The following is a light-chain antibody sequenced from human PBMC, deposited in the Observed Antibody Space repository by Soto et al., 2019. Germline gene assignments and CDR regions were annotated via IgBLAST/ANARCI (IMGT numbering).Light chain of an antibody. CDR3: QQSYRVPPRT. V-gene: IGKV1-39*01. Sequence: DIQLTQSPSSLSASVGDTVTITCRASQSISTYLNWYQQKPGKGPNLLIYAASNLQSGVPSRFSGSASGTDFTLTISSLQLEDFATYYCQQSYRVPPRTFGQGTKVE. J-gene: IGKJ1*01. CDR2: AAS. CDR1: QSISTY.